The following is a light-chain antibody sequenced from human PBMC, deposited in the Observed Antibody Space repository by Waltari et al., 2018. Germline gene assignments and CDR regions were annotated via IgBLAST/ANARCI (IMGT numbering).Light chain of an antibody. J-gene: IGKJ2*01. CDR1: QDLSNY. Sequence: DIQMTQSPSSLSASVGDRVTITCQANQDLSNYLNWYQQKPGKAPKILIYDGSNLETGVPSRFSGSGSGTDFTFTISSLQPEDIATYYCQQHDNLPSYTFGQGTKLEIK. CDR2: DGS. CDR3: QQHDNLPSYT. V-gene: IGKV1-33*01.